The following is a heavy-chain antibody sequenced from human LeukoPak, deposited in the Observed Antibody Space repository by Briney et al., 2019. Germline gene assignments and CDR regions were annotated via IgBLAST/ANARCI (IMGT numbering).Heavy chain of an antibody. Sequence: PGGSLRLSCAASGFTFSSYWMHWVRQAPGKGLVWVSRINSDGSSTSYADSVKGRFTISRDNAKNTLYLQMNSLRAEDTAVYYCARVLHYDSRGQKVLDYWGQGTLVTVSS. CDR3: ARVLHYDSRGQKVLDY. CDR1: GFTFSSYW. V-gene: IGHV3-74*01. J-gene: IGHJ4*02. CDR2: INSDGSST. D-gene: IGHD3-22*01.